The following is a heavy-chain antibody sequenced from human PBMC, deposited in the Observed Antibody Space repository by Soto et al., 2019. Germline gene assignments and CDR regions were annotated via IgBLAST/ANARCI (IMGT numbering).Heavy chain of an antibody. CDR2: ISSSGSTI. Sequence: QVQLVESGGGLVKPGGSLRLSCAASGFSFSDYYMSWIRQAPGKGLEWVSYISSSGSTIYYADSVKGRFTVSRDNAKDSLWLQVNGLRAEDTAVYYCARNGYCSRDACSYGVDVWGQGTTVTVSS. J-gene: IGHJ6*02. V-gene: IGHV3-11*01. CDR1: GFSFSDYY. CDR3: ARNGYCSRDACSYGVDV. D-gene: IGHD2-15*01.